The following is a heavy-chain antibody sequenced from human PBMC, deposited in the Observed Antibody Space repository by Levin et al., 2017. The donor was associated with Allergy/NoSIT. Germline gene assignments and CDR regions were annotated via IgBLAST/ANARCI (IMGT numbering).Heavy chain of an antibody. V-gene: IGHV3-23*01. Sequence: PGGSLRLSCTASGFTFSSYDMSWVRQAPGKGLEWVSAISGSGGSTYYADSVKGRFTISRDNSKNTLYLQMNSLRGDDTAVYYCAKDRGRSGYCSGRSCYSSYFHHWGQGTLVTVSS. J-gene: IGHJ1*01. CDR1: GFTFSSYD. CDR3: AKDRGRSGYCSGRSCYSSYFHH. D-gene: IGHD2-15*01. CDR2: ISGSGGST.